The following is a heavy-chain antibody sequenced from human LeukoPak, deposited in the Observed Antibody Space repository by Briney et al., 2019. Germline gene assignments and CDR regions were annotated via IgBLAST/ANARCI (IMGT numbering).Heavy chain of an antibody. CDR1: GGPISSGSYY. CDR3: AGGGKRWLQLSGEYYFDY. D-gene: IGHD5-24*01. CDR2: IYTSGST. V-gene: IGHV4-61*02. Sequence: SETLSLTCTVSGGPISSGSYYWSWIRQPAGKGLEWIGRIYTSGSTNYNPSLKSRVTISVDTSKNQFSLKLSSVTAADTAVYYCAGGGKRWLQLSGEYYFDYWGQGTLVTVSS. J-gene: IGHJ4*02.